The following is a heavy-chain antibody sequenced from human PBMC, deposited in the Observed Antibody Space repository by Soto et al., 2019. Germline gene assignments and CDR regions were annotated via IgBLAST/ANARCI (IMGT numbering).Heavy chain of an antibody. J-gene: IGHJ4*02. CDR3: ARLEPIWGSSTLDY. Sequence: SETLSLTCTVSGGSISSYYWSWIRQPPGKGLEWIGYIYYSGSTNYNPSLKSRVTISVDTSKNQFSLKLSSVTATDTAVYYCARLEPIWGSSTLDYWSQGTLVTVSS. CDR2: IYYSGST. CDR1: GGSISSYY. D-gene: IGHD3-16*01. V-gene: IGHV4-59*01.